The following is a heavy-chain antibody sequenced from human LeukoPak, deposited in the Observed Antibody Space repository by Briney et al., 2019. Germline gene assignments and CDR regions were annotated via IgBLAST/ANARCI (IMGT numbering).Heavy chain of an antibody. D-gene: IGHD3-3*01. CDR2: INPNSGGT. Sequence: ASVKVSCKASGYTFTGYYMHWVRQAPGQGLEWMGWINPNSGGTNYAQKFQGRVTMTRDTSISTAYMELSRLRSDDTAVYYCARDFGGWRNYWFDRWGQGTLVTVSS. V-gene: IGHV1-2*02. J-gene: IGHJ5*02. CDR3: ARDFGGWRNYWFDR. CDR1: GYTFTGYY.